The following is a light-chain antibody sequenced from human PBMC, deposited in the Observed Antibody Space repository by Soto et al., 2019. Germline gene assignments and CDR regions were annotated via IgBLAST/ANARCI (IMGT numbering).Light chain of an antibody. CDR2: KAS. J-gene: IGKJ1*01. V-gene: IGKV1-5*03. CDR3: QQYNSYSQT. Sequence: DIQMTQYRSTVRAAVGESISITWRASQSISSWLAWYQQKPGKAPKLLIYKASSLESGVPSRFSGSGSGTEFTLTISSLQPDEFATYYCQQYNSYSQTVGQGTKVDIK. CDR1: QSISSW.